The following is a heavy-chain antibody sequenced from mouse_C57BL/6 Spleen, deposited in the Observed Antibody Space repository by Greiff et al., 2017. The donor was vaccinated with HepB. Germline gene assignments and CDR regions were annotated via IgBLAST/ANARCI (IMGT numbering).Heavy chain of an antibody. V-gene: IGHV5-16*01. CDR3: ARVEAVGGYFDV. CDR1: GFTFSDYY. D-gene: IGHD1-1*01. CDR2: LNYDGSST. Sequence: EVQVVESEGGLVQPGSSMKLSCTASGFTFSDYYMAWVRQVPEKGLEWVANLNYDGSSTYYLDSLKSRFIIPKDNAKNILYLQMSSLKSEDTATYYCARVEAVGGYFDVWGTGTTVTVSS. J-gene: IGHJ1*03.